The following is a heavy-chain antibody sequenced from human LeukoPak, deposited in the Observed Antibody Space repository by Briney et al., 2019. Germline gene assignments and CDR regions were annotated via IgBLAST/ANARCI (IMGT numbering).Heavy chain of an antibody. Sequence: SETLSLTCTVSGGSVSPSYWNWIRQPPGKGLEWIGYISYSGYINYNPSLESRVTISVDTSKNQFSLKLSYVTAADTAVYYCARSLVLDPMDFWGYYFDYWGQGALVTVSS. D-gene: IGHD2-8*02. CDR3: ARSLVLDPMDFWGYYFDY. CDR1: GGSVSPSY. V-gene: IGHV4-59*02. CDR2: ISYSGYI. J-gene: IGHJ4*02.